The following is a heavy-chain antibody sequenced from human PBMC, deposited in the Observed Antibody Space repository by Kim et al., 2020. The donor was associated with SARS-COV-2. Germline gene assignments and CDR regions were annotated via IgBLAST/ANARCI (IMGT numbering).Heavy chain of an antibody. CDR3: AKDKVGVGAFYYYYGMDV. V-gene: IGHV3-9*01. D-gene: IGHD1-26*01. CDR2: ISWNSGSI. CDR1: GFTFGDYA. J-gene: IGHJ6*02. Sequence: GGSLRLSCAASGFTFGDYAMHWVRQAPGKGLEWVSGISWNSGSIGYADSVKGRFTISRDNAKNSLYLQMNSLRAEDTALYYCAKDKVGVGAFYYYYGMDVWGQGTTVTCSS.